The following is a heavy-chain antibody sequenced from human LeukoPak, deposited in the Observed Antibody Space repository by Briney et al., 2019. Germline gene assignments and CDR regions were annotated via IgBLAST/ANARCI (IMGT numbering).Heavy chain of an antibody. Sequence: ASVKVSCKASGFTFTGYYMHWVRQAPGQGLGWMGWIKPNSGGTHYAQKFQGRVTMTRDTSISTAYMELSSLRSDDTAVYFCARLGTVVSLHYYYGMDVWGQGTTVTVSS. CDR2: IKPNSGGT. D-gene: IGHD4-23*01. V-gene: IGHV1-2*02. CDR1: GFTFTGYY. CDR3: ARLGTVVSLHYYYGMDV. J-gene: IGHJ6*02.